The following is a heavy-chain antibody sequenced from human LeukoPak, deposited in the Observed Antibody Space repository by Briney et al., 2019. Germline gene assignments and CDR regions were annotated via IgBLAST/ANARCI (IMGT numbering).Heavy chain of an antibody. CDR3: ARDGTI. D-gene: IGHD1-1*01. J-gene: IGHJ4*02. Sequence: SETLSLTCTVSGGSISSSSYYWSWIRQPPGKGLEWIGYIYYSGSTNYNPSLKSRVTISVDTSKNQFSLKLSSVTAADTAVYYCARDGTIWGQGTLVTVSS. CDR1: GGSISSSSYY. CDR2: IYYSGST. V-gene: IGHV4-61*01.